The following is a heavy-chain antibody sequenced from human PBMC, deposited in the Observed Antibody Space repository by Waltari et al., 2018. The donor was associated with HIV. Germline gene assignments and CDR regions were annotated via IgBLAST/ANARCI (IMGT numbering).Heavy chain of an antibody. Sequence: EVQLVESGGGLIETGGSLRLSGAASGFTDSSYYMGWVRQAPGKGLEWVSVIYSGGSRYYAESVKGRFTISRDNSKNTVSLHMNSLRAEDTAVYYCARDPRSSGYYGVDVWGQGTAVTVSS. CDR2: IYSGGSR. D-gene: IGHD1-26*01. V-gene: IGHV3-53*01. CDR1: GFTDSSYY. CDR3: ARDPRSSGYYGVDV. J-gene: IGHJ6*02.